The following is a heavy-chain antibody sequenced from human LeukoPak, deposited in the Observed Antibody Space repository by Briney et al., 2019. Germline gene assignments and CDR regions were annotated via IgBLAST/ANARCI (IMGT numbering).Heavy chain of an antibody. CDR1: GFTFGKYW. CDR2: IKLDGSEK. CDR3: AKDRSSGWYYFDY. Sequence: PGGSLRLSCVASGFTFGKYWMSWVRQAPGKGLEWVANIKLDGSEKNYVDSVKGRFTISRDNTKNSLYLQMNSLRAEDTAVYYCAKDRSSGWYYFDYWGQGTLVTVSS. D-gene: IGHD6-19*01. J-gene: IGHJ4*02. V-gene: IGHV3-7*03.